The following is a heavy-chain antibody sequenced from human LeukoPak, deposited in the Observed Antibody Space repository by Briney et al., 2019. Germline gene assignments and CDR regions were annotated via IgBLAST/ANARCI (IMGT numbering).Heavy chain of an antibody. J-gene: IGHJ4*02. CDR2: IYYSGST. Sequence: SETLSLTCTVSGGSISSYYWSWIRQPPGKGLEWIGYIYYSGSTNYNPSLKSRVTISVDTSKNQFSLRLGSVTAADTAAYYCARGLYSSSWYGYWGQGTLVTVSS. CDR3: ARGLYSSSWYGY. CDR1: GGSISSYY. V-gene: IGHV4-59*01. D-gene: IGHD6-13*01.